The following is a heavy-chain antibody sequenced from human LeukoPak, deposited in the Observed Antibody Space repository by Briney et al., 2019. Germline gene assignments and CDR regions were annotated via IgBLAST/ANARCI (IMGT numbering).Heavy chain of an antibody. Sequence: SETLSLTCTVSGGSISSYYWSWIRQPPGKGLEWIGYIYYSGSTNYNPSLKSRVTISADTSKNQFSLKLSSVTAADTAVYYCARLHDYYGSGSANWFDPWGQGTLVTVSS. CDR3: ARLHDYYGSGSANWFDP. CDR2: IYYSGST. V-gene: IGHV4-59*01. J-gene: IGHJ5*02. D-gene: IGHD3-10*01. CDR1: GGSISSYY.